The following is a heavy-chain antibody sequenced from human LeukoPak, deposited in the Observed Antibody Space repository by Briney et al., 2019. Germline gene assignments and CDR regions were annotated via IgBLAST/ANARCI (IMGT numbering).Heavy chain of an antibody. CDR3: AKGMDIVATRVFDY. D-gene: IGHD5-12*01. CDR2: ISWNSGSI. V-gene: IGHV3-9*01. CDR1: GFTFDDYA. J-gene: IGHJ4*02. Sequence: SLRLSCAASGFTFDDYAMHWVRQAPGKGLEWVSGISWNSGSIGYADSVKGRFTISRDNAKNSLYLQMNSLRAEDTALYYCAKGMDIVATRVFDYWGQGTLVTVSS.